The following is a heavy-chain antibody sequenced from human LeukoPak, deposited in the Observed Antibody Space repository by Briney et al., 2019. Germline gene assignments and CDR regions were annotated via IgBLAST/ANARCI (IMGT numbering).Heavy chain of an antibody. CDR3: ARGYSGYDTFDY. D-gene: IGHD5-12*01. CDR1: GYTFTGYY. J-gene: IGHJ4*02. Sequence: ASVTVSCKASGYTFTGYYMHWVRQAPGQGLEWMGRINPNRGGTNYAQTFRGRVTMTRDTSISTAYMEVSRLRSDDTAVYYCARGYSGYDTFDYWGQGTLVTVSS. CDR2: INPNRGGT. V-gene: IGHV1-2*06.